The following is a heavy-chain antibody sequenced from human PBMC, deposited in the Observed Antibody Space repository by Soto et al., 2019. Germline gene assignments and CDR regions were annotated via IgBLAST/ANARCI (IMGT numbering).Heavy chain of an antibody. J-gene: IGHJ4*02. CDR2: ISSSSSYI. CDR3: ARVYYDFWSGYYTGEGVFEY. CDR1: GFTFSSYS. Sequence: GSLRLSCAASGFTFSSYSMNWVRQAPGKGLEWVSSISSSSSYIYYADSVKGRFTISRDNAKNSLYLQMNSLRAEDTAVYYCARVYYDFWSGYYTGEGVFEYWGQGTLVTVSS. D-gene: IGHD3-3*01. V-gene: IGHV3-21*01.